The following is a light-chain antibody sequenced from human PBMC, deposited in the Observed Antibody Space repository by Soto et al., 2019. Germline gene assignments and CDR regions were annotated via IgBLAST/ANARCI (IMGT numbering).Light chain of an antibody. CDR3: QQYGRSPWT. CDR2: GAS. Sequence: EIVLTQSPDTLSLSPGEGATLSCRASQTISSNYLAWYQQKPGQAPRLLLYGASSRATGIPDRFSGSGSGTDLTLTVSRLEAEDFAVYYCQQYGRSPWTFGQGTKVEIK. V-gene: IGKV3-20*01. J-gene: IGKJ1*01. CDR1: QTISSNY.